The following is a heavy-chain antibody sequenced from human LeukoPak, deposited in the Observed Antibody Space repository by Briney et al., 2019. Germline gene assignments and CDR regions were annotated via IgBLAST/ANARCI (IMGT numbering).Heavy chain of an antibody. Sequence: SETLSLTCTVSGGSISSYYWSWIRQPPGKGLEWIGYIYYSGSTNYNPSLKSRVTISVDTSKNQFSLKLSSVTAADTAVYYCARDHVPGGSYYGSGSVWGQGTLVTVSS. CDR2: IYYSGST. CDR3: ARDHVPGGSYYGSGSV. D-gene: IGHD3-10*01. V-gene: IGHV4-59*01. CDR1: GGSISSYY. J-gene: IGHJ4*02.